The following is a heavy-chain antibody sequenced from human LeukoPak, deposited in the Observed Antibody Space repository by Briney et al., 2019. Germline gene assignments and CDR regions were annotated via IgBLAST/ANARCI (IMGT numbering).Heavy chain of an antibody. CDR3: ARVYSSSWYYWFDP. CDR2: MNPNSGNT. CDR1: GYTFTSYD. V-gene: IGHV1-8*01. J-gene: IGHJ5*02. Sequence: ASVKVSCKASGYTFTSYDINWVRQAPGQGLEWMGWMNPNSGNTGYAQKFQGRVTMTRNTSISTAYMELSSLRSEDTAVYYCARVYSSSWYYWFDPWGQGTLVTVSS. D-gene: IGHD6-13*01.